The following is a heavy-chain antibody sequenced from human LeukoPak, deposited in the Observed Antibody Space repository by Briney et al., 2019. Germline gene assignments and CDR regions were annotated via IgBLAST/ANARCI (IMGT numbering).Heavy chain of an antibody. V-gene: IGHV4-59*08. J-gene: IGHJ3*02. Sequence: SETLSLTCLVSSGSVSSYYWSWIRQPPGKGLEWIGYIYHTGSNNYSPSLKSRDTMYVDTSKNQLSLKLSSVTAADTAMYYCARARYTNSWYAVDIWGQGTMVTVSS. CDR3: ARARYTNSWYAVDI. D-gene: IGHD6-13*01. CDR2: IYHTGSN. CDR1: SGSVSSYY.